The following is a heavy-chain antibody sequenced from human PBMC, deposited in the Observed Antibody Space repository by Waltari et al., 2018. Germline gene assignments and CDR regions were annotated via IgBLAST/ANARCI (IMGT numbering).Heavy chain of an antibody. Sequence: QLQLQESGPGLVKPSETVSLTCSVSGGSITSARHYWGWIRQPPGQGLEWIRTISYSGTTYNSPSLQSRVTISRDTSKNQLSLKLDSVTASDTAVYYCATYIGASVGTASFDVWGQGTMVTVSS. D-gene: IGHD5-12*01. J-gene: IGHJ3*01. CDR3: ATYIGASVGTASFDV. CDR1: GGSITSARHY. CDR2: ISYSGTT. V-gene: IGHV4-39*01.